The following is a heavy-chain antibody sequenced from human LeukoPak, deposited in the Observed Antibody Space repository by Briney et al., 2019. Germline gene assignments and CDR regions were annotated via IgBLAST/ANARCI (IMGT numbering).Heavy chain of an antibody. CDR3: ARDQPTNWWNSEGSLFDY. Sequence: GRSLRLSCAASGFTFSIYVLHWVRQAPGKGLEWVAVISSDGSNEYYAGSVKGRFTISRDNSKNTLYLQMNSLRAEDTAVYYCARDQPTNWWNSEGSLFDYWGQGTLVTVSS. V-gene: IGHV3-30-3*01. J-gene: IGHJ4*02. D-gene: IGHD2-8*02. CDR1: GFTFSIYV. CDR2: ISSDGSNE.